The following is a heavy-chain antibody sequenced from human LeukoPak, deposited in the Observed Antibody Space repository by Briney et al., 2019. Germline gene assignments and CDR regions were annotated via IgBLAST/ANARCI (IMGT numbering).Heavy chain of an antibody. D-gene: IGHD3-10*01. V-gene: IGHV3-48*03. CDR3: ARDKEGVRGVILYYYYYYMDV. Sequence: GGSLRLSCAASGFTFSSYEMNWVRQAPGKGLEWVSYISSSGSTIYYADSVKGRFTISRDNAKNSLYLQMNSLRAEDTAVYYCARDKEGVRGVILYYYYYYMDVWGKGTTVTVSS. J-gene: IGHJ6*03. CDR1: GFTFSSYE. CDR2: ISSSGSTI.